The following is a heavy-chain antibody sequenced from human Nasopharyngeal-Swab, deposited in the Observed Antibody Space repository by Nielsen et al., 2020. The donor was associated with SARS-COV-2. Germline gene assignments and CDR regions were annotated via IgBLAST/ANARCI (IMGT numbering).Heavy chain of an antibody. CDR2: INHSGST. D-gene: IGHD3-22*01. Sequence: WIPQPPGKGLEWIGEINHSGSTNYNPSLKSRVTISVDTSKNQFSLKLSSVTAADTAVYYCARDRFSSGKDPWGQGTLVTVSS. CDR3: ARDRFSSGKDP. J-gene: IGHJ5*02. V-gene: IGHV4-34*01.